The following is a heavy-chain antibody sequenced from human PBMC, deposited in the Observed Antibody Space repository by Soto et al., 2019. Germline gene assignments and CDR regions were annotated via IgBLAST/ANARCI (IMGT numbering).Heavy chain of an antibody. CDR3: AKAARTTTLYNFDF. J-gene: IGHJ4*02. CDR1: GFTFSTFG. Sequence: GGSLRLSCAASGFTFSTFGMNWVRQAPGKGLEWVSVISDSGGATFHADSVKGRFTISRDNSKNTLYLQMNSLRPEDTAVYYCAKAARTTTLYNFDFWGQGTLVTVSS. D-gene: IGHD1-1*01. V-gene: IGHV3-23*01. CDR2: ISDSGGAT.